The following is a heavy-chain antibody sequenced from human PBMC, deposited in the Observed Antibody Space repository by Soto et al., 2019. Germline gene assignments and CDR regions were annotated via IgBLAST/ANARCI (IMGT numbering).Heavy chain of an antibody. CDR1: GFTFGSYA. D-gene: IGHD2-2*01. CDR2: ISGSHPGT. CDR3: AKADVGSCRSTICYPIHD. J-gene: IGHJ1*01. V-gene: IGHV3-23*01. Sequence: EVQLLESGGGLVQPGGSLRLSCAASGFTFGSYAMSWVRQTPGTGQEWVAAISGSHPGTYHAGSARGRFTISRDNSKNTLYLQRNSPRAEDTALYYSAKADVGSCRSTICYPIHDWCRGALVTVSS.